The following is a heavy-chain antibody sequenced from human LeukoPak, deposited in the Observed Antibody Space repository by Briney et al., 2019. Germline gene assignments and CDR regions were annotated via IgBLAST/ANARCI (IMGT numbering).Heavy chain of an antibody. CDR2: IYNSGST. D-gene: IGHD3-22*01. V-gene: IGHV4-38-2*02. J-gene: IGHJ4*02. CDR3: ARGDSYYFAIFDY. CDR1: GYSISSGYL. Sequence: PSETLSLTCTVSGYSISSGYLWGWIRRPPGKGLEWIGTIYNSGSTYYNASLESRVTISVDTSKNQFSLKLSSVTAADTAVYYCARGDSYYFAIFDYWGQGTLVTVSS.